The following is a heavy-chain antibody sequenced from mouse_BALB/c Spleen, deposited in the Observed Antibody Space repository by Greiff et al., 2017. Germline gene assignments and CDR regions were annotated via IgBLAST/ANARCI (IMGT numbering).Heavy chain of an antibody. V-gene: IGHV5-17*02. CDR3: ARGTTAKDY. CDR1: GFTFSSFG. J-gene: IGHJ2*01. D-gene: IGHD1-2*01. CDR2: ISSGSSTI. Sequence: EVKLVESGGGLVQPGGSRKLSCAASGFTFSSFGMHWVRQAPEKGLEWVAYISSGSSTIYYADTVKGRFTISRDNPKNTLFLQMTSLRSEDTAMYYCARGTTAKDYWGQGTTLTVSS.